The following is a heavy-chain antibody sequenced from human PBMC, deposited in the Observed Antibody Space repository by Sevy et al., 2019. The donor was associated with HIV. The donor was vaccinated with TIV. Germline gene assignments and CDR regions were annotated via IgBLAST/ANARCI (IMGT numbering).Heavy chain of an antibody. J-gene: IGHJ5*02. D-gene: IGHD3-22*01. CDR2: IYPGDSDT. CDR3: ARHRRVYYYDSSGYHYNWFDP. V-gene: IGHV5-51*01. Sequence: GESLKISCKGSGYSFTSYWIGWVRQMPGKGLEWMGIIYPGDSDTRYSPSFQGQVTISADKSISTAYLQWSSLKASDTAMYYCARHRRVYYYDSSGYHYNWFDPWGQGTLVTVSS. CDR1: GYSFTSYW.